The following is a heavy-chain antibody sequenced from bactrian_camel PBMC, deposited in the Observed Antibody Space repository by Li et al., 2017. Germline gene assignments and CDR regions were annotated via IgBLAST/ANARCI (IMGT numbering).Heavy chain of an antibody. CDR2: IDSDGST. CDR1: GFPFTVTYC. J-gene: IGHJ4*01. D-gene: IGHD6*01. V-gene: IGHV3S9*01. Sequence: HVQLVESGGGSVQAGGSLTLSCGASGFPFTVTYCMAWFRQPLGKEREGVAGIDSDGSTTYADSVKGRFTVSKASTKNTMYLQMSNLKPEDTAMYYCAPCSDKYGGGQGTQVTVS.